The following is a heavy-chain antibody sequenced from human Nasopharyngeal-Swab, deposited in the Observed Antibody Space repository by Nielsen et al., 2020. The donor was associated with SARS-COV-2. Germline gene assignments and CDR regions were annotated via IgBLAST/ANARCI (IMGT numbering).Heavy chain of an antibody. CDR3: AKLALQQRVQVDYYGVDV. CDR1: GFTFSSYA. V-gene: IGHV3-23*01. CDR2: ISGSGGST. D-gene: IGHD6-13*01. Sequence: GESLKISCAASGFTFSSYAMSWVRQAPGKGLEWVSAISGSGGSTYYADSVKGRFTISRDNSKNTLYLQMNSLRAEDTAVYYCAKLALQQRVQVDYYGVDVWGQGTTVTVSS. J-gene: IGHJ6*02.